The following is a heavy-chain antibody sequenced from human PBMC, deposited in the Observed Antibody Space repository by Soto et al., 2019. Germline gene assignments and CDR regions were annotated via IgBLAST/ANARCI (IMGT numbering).Heavy chain of an antibody. D-gene: IGHD3-9*01. CDR3: ARADYEILTGSYAMDV. J-gene: IGHJ6*02. CDR1: NDFISSYY. Sequence: TLSLTCTVSNDFISSYYWNWIRQPAGKGLEWIGRVSTNGATNYNPSLESRVTMSVDTSKNQFSLKLTSVTAADTAVYFCARADYEILTGSYAMDVWGQGTTVTVSS. CDR2: VSTNGAT. V-gene: IGHV4-4*07.